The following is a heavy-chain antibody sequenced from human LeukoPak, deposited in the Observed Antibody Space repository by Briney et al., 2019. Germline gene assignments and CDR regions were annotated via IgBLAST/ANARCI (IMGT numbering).Heavy chain of an antibody. D-gene: IGHD3-3*01. V-gene: IGHV3-15*01. CDR2: IKSKTDGGTT. Sequence: GGSLRLSCAASGFTFSNAWMSWVRQAPGKGLEWVGRIKSKTDGGTTDYAAPVKGRFTISRDDSKNTLYLQMNSLKTEDTAVYYCTTDGGDFWSGYFDHWGQGTLVTVSS. J-gene: IGHJ4*02. CDR1: GFTFSNAW. CDR3: TTDGGDFWSGYFDH.